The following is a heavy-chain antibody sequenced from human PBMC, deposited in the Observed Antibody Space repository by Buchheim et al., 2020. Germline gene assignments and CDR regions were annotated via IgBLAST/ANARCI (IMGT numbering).Heavy chain of an antibody. CDR3: ERDLRDHSSGYYAYYVDY. CDR2: ISSDGRNK. J-gene: IGHJ4*02. D-gene: IGHD3-22*01. Sequence: QVQLVESGGGVVQPGRSLRLSCAASGFTFSSYAMHWVRQAPGKGLEWVAVISSDGRNKYYADSVKGGFTISRDNPKNPLSLQMNSLRAEDTAVYYCERDLRDHSSGYYAYYVDYWGQGTL. V-gene: IGHV3-30*04. CDR1: GFTFSSYA.